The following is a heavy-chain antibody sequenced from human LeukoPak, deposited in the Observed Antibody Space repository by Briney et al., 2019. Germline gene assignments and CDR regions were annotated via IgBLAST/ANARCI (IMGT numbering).Heavy chain of an antibody. CDR2: IYSGGST. J-gene: IGHJ4*02. CDR3: VSSYSSSWYYFDY. Sequence: GGSLRLSCAASRFTVSSNYMSWVRQAPGKGLEWVSVIYSGGSTYYADSVKGRFTISRDNSKNTLYLQMNSLRAEDTAVYYCVSSYSSSWYYFDYWGQGTLVTVSS. D-gene: IGHD6-13*01. V-gene: IGHV3-53*01. CDR1: RFTVSSNY.